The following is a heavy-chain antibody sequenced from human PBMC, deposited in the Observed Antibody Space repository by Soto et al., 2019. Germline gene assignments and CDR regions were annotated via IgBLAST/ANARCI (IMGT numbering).Heavy chain of an antibody. CDR1: GFTFSSYG. D-gene: IGHD3-3*01. Sequence: QVQLVESGGGVVQPGRSLRLSCAASGFTFSSYGMHWVRQAPGKGLAWVAVISYDGSSKYYADSVKGRFTISRDNPKNTLYQQMNSLRAEDTAVCYCAKVLMQYYEVWTDAFDIWAQGTMVTVSS. CDR3: AKVLMQYYEVWTDAFDI. J-gene: IGHJ3*02. V-gene: IGHV3-30*18. CDR2: ISYDGSSK.